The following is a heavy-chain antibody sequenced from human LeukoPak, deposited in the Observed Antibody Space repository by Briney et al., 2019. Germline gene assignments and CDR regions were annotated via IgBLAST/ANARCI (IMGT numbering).Heavy chain of an antibody. J-gene: IGHJ4*02. CDR3: ARLGPWEYSGYFYDY. Sequence: GGSLRLSCAASGFTVSSNYMSWVRQAPGKGLEWVSVIYSGGSTYYADSVKGRFTISRDNAKNSLYLQMNSLRAEDTAVYYCARLGPWEYSGYFYDYWGQGTLVTVSS. D-gene: IGHD5-12*01. CDR2: IYSGGST. CDR1: GFTVSSNY. V-gene: IGHV3-53*01.